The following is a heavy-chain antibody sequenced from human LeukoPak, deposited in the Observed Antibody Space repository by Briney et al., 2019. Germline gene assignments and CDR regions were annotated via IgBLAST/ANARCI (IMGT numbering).Heavy chain of an antibody. J-gene: IGHJ4*02. Sequence: GGSLRLSCAASGFPFSSYSMTWVRQAPGRGLEWVSSISSSSSYVYYADAVKSRFTITRDNAKNSLYLQMNSLRAEDTAVYYCARGEDDSSGYCIDYWGQGTLVTVSS. CDR3: ARGEDDSSGYCIDY. CDR2: ISSSSSYV. V-gene: IGHV3-21*01. D-gene: IGHD3-22*01. CDR1: GFPFSSYS.